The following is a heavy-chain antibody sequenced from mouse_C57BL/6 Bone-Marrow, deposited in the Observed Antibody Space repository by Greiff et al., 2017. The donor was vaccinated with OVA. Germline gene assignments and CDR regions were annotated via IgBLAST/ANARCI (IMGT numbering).Heavy chain of an antibody. J-gene: IGHJ4*01. CDR1: GFTFTDYY. CDR2: IRNKANGYTT. D-gene: IGHD1-1*01. CDR3: ARSPPDYCSSYY. V-gene: IGHV7-3*01. Sequence: EVQVVESGGGLVQPGGSLSLSCAASGFTFTDYYMSWVRQPPGKALEWMGFIRNKANGYTTEYSASVKVRFTISRDNSQSFLYLHMNALRAEDSATYCCARSPPDYCSSYYWGQGTSVTVSS.